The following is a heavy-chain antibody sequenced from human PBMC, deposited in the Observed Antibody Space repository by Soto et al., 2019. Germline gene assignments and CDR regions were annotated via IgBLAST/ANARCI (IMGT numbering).Heavy chain of an antibody. CDR1: GFTFSSYG. J-gene: IGHJ3*02. Sequence: PGGSLRLSCAASGFTFSSYGMHWVRQAPGKGLEWVAVISYDGSNKYYADSVKGRFTISRDNSKNTLYLQMNSLRAEDTAVYYCAKGEDVVVVAATIGAFDIWGQGTMVTVSS. CDR2: ISYDGSNK. V-gene: IGHV3-30*18. D-gene: IGHD2-15*01. CDR3: AKGEDVVVVAATIGAFDI.